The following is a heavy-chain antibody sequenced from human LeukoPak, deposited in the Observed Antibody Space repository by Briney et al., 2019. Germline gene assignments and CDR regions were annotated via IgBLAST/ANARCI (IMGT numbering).Heavy chain of an antibody. Sequence: SETLSFTCAVYGGSFSGYYWSWIRQPPGKGLEWIGEINHSGSTNYNPSLKSRVTISVDTSKNQFSLKLSSVTAADTAVYYCARHESAAAGNWFDPWGQGTLVTVSS. CDR3: ARHESAAAGNWFDP. CDR1: GGSFSGYY. J-gene: IGHJ5*02. V-gene: IGHV4-34*01. CDR2: INHSGST. D-gene: IGHD6-13*01.